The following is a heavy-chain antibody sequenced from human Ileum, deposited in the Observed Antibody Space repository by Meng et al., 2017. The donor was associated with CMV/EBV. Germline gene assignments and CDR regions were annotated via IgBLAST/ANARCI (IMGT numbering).Heavy chain of an antibody. CDR2: IKGTTDGGTV. J-gene: IGHJ4*02. CDR3: ATHIRDRYDSIWGSYRNLD. CDR1: GFTLSNAW. D-gene: IGHD3-16*02. V-gene: IGHV3-15*01. Sequence: GGPLRLSCTASGFTLSNAWMNWVRQTPGKGLEWVGRIKGTTDGGTVDHAAPVKGRFTISRDDSKDTLYLQMNSLETGDAAVYCCATHIRDRYDSIWGSYRNLDWGQGTLVTVSS.